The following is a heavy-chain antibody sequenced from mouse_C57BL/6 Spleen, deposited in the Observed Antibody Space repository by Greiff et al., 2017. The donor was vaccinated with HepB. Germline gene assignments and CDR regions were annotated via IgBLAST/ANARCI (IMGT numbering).Heavy chain of an antibody. V-gene: IGHV1-55*01. Sequence: QVHVKQSGAELVKPGASVKMSCKASGYTFTSYWITWVKQRPGQGLEWIGDIYPGSGSTNYNEKFKSKATLTVDTSSSTAYMQLSSLTSEDSAVYYCARRHYGSSFWYFDVWGTGTTVTVSS. J-gene: IGHJ1*03. D-gene: IGHD1-1*01. CDR1: GYTFTSYW. CDR2: IYPGSGST. CDR3: ARRHYGSSFWYFDV.